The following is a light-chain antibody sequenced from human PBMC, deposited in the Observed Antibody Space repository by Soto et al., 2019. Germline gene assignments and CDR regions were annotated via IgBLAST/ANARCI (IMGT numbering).Light chain of an antibody. CDR1: QSISTN. CDR2: GAS. Sequence: EIVMTQSPATLSVSPGARATLSCGASQSISTNLAWYQHKPGQAPRLLIYGASTRATGIPARFSGSGSGTEFTLTINSLQSEDFAVYYCQQYNNYITVGQGTRLEIK. CDR3: QQYNNYIT. V-gene: IGKV3-15*01. J-gene: IGKJ5*01.